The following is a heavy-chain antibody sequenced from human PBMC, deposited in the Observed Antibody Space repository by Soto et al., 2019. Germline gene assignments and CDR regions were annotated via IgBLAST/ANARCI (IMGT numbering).Heavy chain of an antibody. CDR1: GFTFGTYA. D-gene: IGHD2-15*01. CDR2: ISYEGSNT. V-gene: IGHV3-30*14. J-gene: IGHJ6*02. Sequence: QVRLVESGGGVVQPGRSLRLSCVASGFTFGTYAIHWVRQAPDKGLQWVALISYEGSNTYYADSVKGRYTISRIKFKSTHYLEMATLAPEQTAVHSCPTVTPGMKLYHFTGLDVRGPATSVTVSS. CDR3: PTVTPGMKLYHFTGLDV.